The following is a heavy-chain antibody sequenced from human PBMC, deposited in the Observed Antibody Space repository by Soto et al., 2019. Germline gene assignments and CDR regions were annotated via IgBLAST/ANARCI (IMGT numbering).Heavy chain of an antibody. CDR2: IKQDGSEK. CDR1: GFTFSGYW. CDR3: ARGTQSYYHGMDV. V-gene: IGHV3-7*03. D-gene: IGHD4-4*01. J-gene: IGHJ6*02. Sequence: EVQLVESGGGLVQPGGSLRLSCASSGFTFSGYWMSWVRQAPGKGLVWVANIKQDGSEKYYVDSVKGRFTISRDNAKNSLYLQMNSLRAEDTAVYYCARGTQSYYHGMDVWGQGTTVTVSS.